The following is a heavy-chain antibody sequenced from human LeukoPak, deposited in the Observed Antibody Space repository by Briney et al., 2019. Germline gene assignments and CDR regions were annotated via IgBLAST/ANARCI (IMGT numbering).Heavy chain of an antibody. V-gene: IGHV4-59*01. D-gene: IGHD3-22*01. CDR2: IYYSGST. Sequence: PSETLSLTCTVSGGSISSYYWSWIRQPPGKGLEWIGYIYYSGSTNYNPSLKSRVTISVDTSKNQFSLKLSSVTAADTAVYYCARDQAYYYDSSGYYYAYYYGMDVWGQGTTVTVSS. J-gene: IGHJ6*02. CDR3: ARDQAYYYDSSGYYYAYYYGMDV. CDR1: GGSISSYY.